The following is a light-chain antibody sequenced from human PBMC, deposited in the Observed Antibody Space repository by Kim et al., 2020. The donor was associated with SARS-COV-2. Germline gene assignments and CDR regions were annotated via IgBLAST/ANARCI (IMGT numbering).Light chain of an antibody. Sequence: SLSPGDRATFPCRTSQSIGRSVGWYQQKPGQTPRLLIYTASNRATGVPARFSGSGSGTDFTLTISSLEPEDFAIYYCQQRFIWPDTFGQGTKLEI. V-gene: IGKV3-11*01. CDR1: QSIGRS. CDR3: QQRFIWPDT. J-gene: IGKJ2*01. CDR2: TAS.